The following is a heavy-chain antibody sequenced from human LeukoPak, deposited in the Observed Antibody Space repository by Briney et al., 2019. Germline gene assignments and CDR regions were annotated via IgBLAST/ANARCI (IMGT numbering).Heavy chain of an antibody. CDR3: AKDKLRYCSSTSCYFDY. Sequence: GGSLRLSCAASGFTFSSYGMHWVRQAPGKGLEWVAVIWYGGSNKYYADSVKGRFTISRDNSKNTLYLQMNSLRAEDTAVYYCAKDKLRYCSSTSCYFDYWGQGTLVTVSS. CDR2: IWYGGSNK. D-gene: IGHD2-2*01. CDR1: GFTFSSYG. V-gene: IGHV3-30*02. J-gene: IGHJ4*02.